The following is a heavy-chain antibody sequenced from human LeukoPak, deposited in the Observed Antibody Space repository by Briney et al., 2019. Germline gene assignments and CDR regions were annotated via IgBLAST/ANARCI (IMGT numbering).Heavy chain of an antibody. CDR2: IIPIFGTA. D-gene: IGHD2-21*01. J-gene: IGHJ4*02. CDR3: AREAPYCRGDCYSHFDY. CDR1: GGTFSSYA. V-gene: IGHV1-69*01. Sequence: SVKVSCKASGGTFSSYAISWVRQAPGQGLEWMGGIIPIFGTANYAQKFQGRVTITADESTSTAYMELSSLRSEDTAVYYCAREAPYCRGDCYSHFDYWGQGTLVTVSS.